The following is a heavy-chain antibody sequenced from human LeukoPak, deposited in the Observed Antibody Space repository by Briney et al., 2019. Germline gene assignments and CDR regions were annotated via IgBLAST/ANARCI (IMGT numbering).Heavy chain of an antibody. CDR2: IWFDGSYK. J-gene: IGHJ1*01. CDR3: ARGEYYDSSGYSQYFQH. D-gene: IGHD3-22*01. CDR1: GFTFSNYG. Sequence: GGSLRLSFAASGFTFSNYGMHWVRQAPGKGLEWVAIIWFDGSYKYYADSVKGRFTISRDNSKNTLYLQMNSLRPEDTAVYYCARGEYYDSSGYSQYFQHWGQGTLVTVSS. V-gene: IGHV3-33*01.